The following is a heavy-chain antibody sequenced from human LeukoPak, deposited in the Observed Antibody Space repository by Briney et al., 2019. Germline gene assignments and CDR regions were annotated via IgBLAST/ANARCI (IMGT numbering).Heavy chain of an antibody. D-gene: IGHD6-19*01. CDR2: IYYSGST. V-gene: IGHV4-59*01. CDR3: AGSSGWYWSSSLNY. J-gene: IGHJ4*02. Sequence: SETLSLTCTVSGGSISSYYWSWIRQPPGKGLEWIGYIYYSGSTNYNPSLKSRVTISVDTSKNQFSLKLSSVTAADTAVYYCAGSSGWYWSSSLNYWGQGTLVTVSS. CDR1: GGSISSYY.